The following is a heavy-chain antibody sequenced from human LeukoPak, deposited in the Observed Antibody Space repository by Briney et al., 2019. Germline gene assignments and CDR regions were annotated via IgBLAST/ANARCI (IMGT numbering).Heavy chain of an antibody. CDR1: GGSISSYY. CDR2: IYYSGST. V-gene: IGHV4-59*08. D-gene: IGHD3-10*01. Sequence: PSETLSLTCTVSGGSISSYYWSWTRQPPGKGLEWIGYIYYSGSTNYNPSLKSRVTISVDTSKDQFSLKLSSVTAADTAVYYCARYELLWFGELFGYFDYWGQGTLVTVSS. CDR3: ARYELLWFGELFGYFDY. J-gene: IGHJ4*02.